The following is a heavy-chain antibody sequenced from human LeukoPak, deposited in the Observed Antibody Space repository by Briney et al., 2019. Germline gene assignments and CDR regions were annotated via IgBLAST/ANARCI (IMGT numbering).Heavy chain of an antibody. CDR3: ARVTWGSSSWYGYYFDY. J-gene: IGHJ4*02. Sequence: PAETLSLTCTVSGGPIRTYQWSWIRQPPGKGLEWIGNIHYSGSANYNPSLKSRVIISVDTSKNQFSLKLSPVTAADTALYYCARVTWGSSSWYGYYFDYWGQGTLVTVSS. D-gene: IGHD6-13*01. V-gene: IGHV4-59*01. CDR2: IHYSGSA. CDR1: GGPIRTYQ.